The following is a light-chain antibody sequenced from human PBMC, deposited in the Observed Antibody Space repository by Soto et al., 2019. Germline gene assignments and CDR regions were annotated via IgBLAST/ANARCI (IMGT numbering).Light chain of an antibody. Sequence: DIQMTQSPSTLSASVGDSVTITCRARQSINYWMDWYQQKPGKAPRLQIYGASSLQSGVPSRFSGSGSETEFTLTISSLQPDDFANYYCQQYDGHFGQGTKLEVK. CDR1: QSINYW. J-gene: IGKJ2*01. V-gene: IGKV1-5*01. CDR3: QQYDGH. CDR2: GAS.